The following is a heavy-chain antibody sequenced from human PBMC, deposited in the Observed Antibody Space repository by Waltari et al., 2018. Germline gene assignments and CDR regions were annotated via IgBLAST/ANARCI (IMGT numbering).Heavy chain of an antibody. Sequence: QVQLKQWGAGTLKPSDTLSLTCGVYGGSFSGYHWPWARQSPGKGLEWIGEINNGGVTNYSPSLKSRVTISVDASKNQFSLFVRSVTAADTAVYYCARGGVPDYYGSGSPYRNWFDPWGQGTLVTVSS. CDR2: INNGGVT. D-gene: IGHD3-10*01. J-gene: IGHJ5*02. CDR1: GGSFSGYH. CDR3: ARGGVPDYYGSGSPYRNWFDP. V-gene: IGHV4-34*02.